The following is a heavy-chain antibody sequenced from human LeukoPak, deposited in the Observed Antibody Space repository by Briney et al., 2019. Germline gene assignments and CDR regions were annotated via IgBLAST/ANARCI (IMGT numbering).Heavy chain of an antibody. CDR3: AGDIELST. Sequence: GGSLRLSCAASGFTFRDAAMTWVRQAPGKGLEWVSLIASSGLNTYYADSVRGRFTISRDNSKNTLSLQMNSLRVEDTAIYYCAGDIELSTWGLGTLVTVSS. CDR1: GFTFRDAA. V-gene: IGHV3-23*01. D-gene: IGHD5-12*01. CDR2: IASSGLNT. J-gene: IGHJ3*01.